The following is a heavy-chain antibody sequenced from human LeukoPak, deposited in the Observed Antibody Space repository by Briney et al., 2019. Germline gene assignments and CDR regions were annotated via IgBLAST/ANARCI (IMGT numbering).Heavy chain of an antibody. D-gene: IGHD6-13*01. V-gene: IGHV4-59*01. Sequence: PSETLFLTCTVSGGSTSSYYWSWIRQPPGKGLEWIGYIYYSGSTNYNPSLKSRVTISVDTSKNQFSLKLSSVTAADTAVYYCARDRGGYSSSWYDYWGQGTLVTVSS. CDR1: GGSTSSYY. J-gene: IGHJ4*02. CDR2: IYYSGST. CDR3: ARDRGGYSSSWYDY.